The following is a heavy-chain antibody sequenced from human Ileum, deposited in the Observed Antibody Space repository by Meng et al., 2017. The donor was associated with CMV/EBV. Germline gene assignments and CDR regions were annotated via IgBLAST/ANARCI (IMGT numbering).Heavy chain of an antibody. CDR2: ITNSGDAT. J-gene: IGHJ4*02. CDR3: AKPLTPGYGDYWGFDY. V-gene: IGHV3-23*01. D-gene: IGHD4-17*01. Sequence: SGFKFSSYAMSWLRQAPGKGLEWVSAITNSGDATFYADSVEGRFTISRDIPKNTLYLQMNSLRAEDTAIYYCAKPLTPGYGDYWGFDYWGQGTLVTVSS. CDR1: GFKFSSYA.